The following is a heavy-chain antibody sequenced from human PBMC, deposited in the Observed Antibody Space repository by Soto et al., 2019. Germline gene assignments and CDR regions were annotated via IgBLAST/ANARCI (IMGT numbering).Heavy chain of an antibody. CDR1: GFAFSAYT. Sequence: GGSLRLSCVASGFAFSAYTLSWVRQAPGKGLEWVSTFSGNDGGTFYADSVKGRFTMSRDNSKNTVSLQMNSLRAEDTAVYYCAREYTAWPLAYGLDVWGQGTTVTAP. CDR3: AREYTAWPLAYGLDV. J-gene: IGHJ6*02. V-gene: IGHV3-23*01. D-gene: IGHD2-2*02. CDR2: FSGNDGGT.